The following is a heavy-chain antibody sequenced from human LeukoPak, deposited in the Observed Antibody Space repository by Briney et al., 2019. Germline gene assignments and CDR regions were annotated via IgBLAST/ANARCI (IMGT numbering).Heavy chain of an antibody. CDR3: ARYTAMVRGFDY. V-gene: IGHV1-2*03. D-gene: IGHD5-18*01. CDR1: GYTFTDYY. CDR2: INPNSGAT. J-gene: IGHJ4*02. Sequence: EASVKVSCKASGYTFTDYYMHSVQQAPGQGLEWMGWINPNSGATNFAQKFQGRVTMTRDTSISTAYMELSRLRSDDTAVYYCARYTAMVRGFDYWGQGALVTVSS.